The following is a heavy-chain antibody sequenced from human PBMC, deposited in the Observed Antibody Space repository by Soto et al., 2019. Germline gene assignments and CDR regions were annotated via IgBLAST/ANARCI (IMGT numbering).Heavy chain of an antibody. V-gene: IGHV6-1*01. CDR2: TYYRSKWYN. CDR3: ARVVVVTAIPGYYYYYGMDV. CDR1: GDSVSSNSAA. D-gene: IGHD2-21*02. Sequence: PSQTLSLTCAISGDSVSSNSAAWNWIRQSPSRGLEWLGRTYYRSKWYNDYAVSVKSRITINPDTSKNQFSLQLNSVTPEDTAVYYCARVVVVTAIPGYYYYYGMDVWGQGTTVTVS. J-gene: IGHJ6*02.